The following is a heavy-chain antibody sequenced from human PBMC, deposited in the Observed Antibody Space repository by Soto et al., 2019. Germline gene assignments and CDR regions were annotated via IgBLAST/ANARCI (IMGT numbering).Heavy chain of an antibody. J-gene: IGHJ5*02. CDR3: AGSYCSGGSCPIWERNWFDP. Sequence: SETLSLTCAVSGGSISSSNWWSWVRQPPGKGLEWIGEIYHSGSTNYNPSLKSRVTISVDKSKNQFSLKLSSVTAADTAVYYCAGSYCSGGSCPIWERNWFDPWGQGTLVTVSS. D-gene: IGHD2-15*01. V-gene: IGHV4-4*02. CDR2: IYHSGST. CDR1: GGSISSSNW.